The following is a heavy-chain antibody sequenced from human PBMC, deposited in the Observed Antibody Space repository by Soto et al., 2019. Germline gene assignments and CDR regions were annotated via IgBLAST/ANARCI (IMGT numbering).Heavy chain of an antibody. Sequence: ASVKVSCKASGYTFTSYYMHWVRQAPGQGLEWMGIINPSGGSTSYAQKFQGRVTITADKSTSTAYMELSSLRSEDTAVYYCASGVRYCSGGSCYGTAYDAFDIWGQGTMVTVSS. CDR2: INPSGGST. D-gene: IGHD2-15*01. CDR3: ASGVRYCSGGSCYGTAYDAFDI. J-gene: IGHJ3*02. CDR1: GYTFTSYY. V-gene: IGHV1-46*01.